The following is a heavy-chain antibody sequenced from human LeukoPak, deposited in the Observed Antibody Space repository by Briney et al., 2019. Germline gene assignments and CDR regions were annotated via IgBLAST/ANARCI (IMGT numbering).Heavy chain of an antibody. CDR3: ASQSNGGYGPLYFDY. CDR1: GFTVSSNY. J-gene: IGHJ4*02. Sequence: PGGSLRLSCAASGFTVSSNYMSWVRQAPGKGLEWVSVIYSGGSTYYADSVKGRFTISRDSFKNTQYLQMNSLRAEDTAVYYCASQSNGGYGPLYFDYWGQGTLVTVSS. CDR2: IYSGGST. D-gene: IGHD6-19*01. V-gene: IGHV3-53*01.